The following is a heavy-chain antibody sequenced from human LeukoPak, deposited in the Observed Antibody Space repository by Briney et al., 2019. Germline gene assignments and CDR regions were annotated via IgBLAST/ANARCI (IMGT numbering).Heavy chain of an antibody. CDR2: IIPIFGTA. CDR1: GGTFSSYA. D-gene: IGHD3-10*01. V-gene: IGHV1-69*05. J-gene: IGHJ5*02. Sequence: GASVKVSCKASGGTFSSYAISWVRRAPGQGLEWMGRIIPIFGTANYAQKFQGRVTITTDESTSTAYMELSSLRSEDTAVYYCARASYFGESNWFDPWGQGTLVTVSS. CDR3: ARASYFGESNWFDP.